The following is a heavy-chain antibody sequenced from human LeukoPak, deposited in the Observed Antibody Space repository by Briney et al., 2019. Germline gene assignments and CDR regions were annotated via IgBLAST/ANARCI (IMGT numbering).Heavy chain of an antibody. J-gene: IGHJ3*02. D-gene: IGHD1-14*01. CDR2: INHSGST. CDR1: GGSFSGYY. V-gene: IGHV4-34*01. CDR3: ARAKEPYWAFDI. Sequence: PSETLSLTCAVYGGSFSGYYWSWIRQPPGKGLEWIGEINHSGSTNYNPSLKSRVTISVDKSKNQFSLKLSSVTAADTAVYYCARAKEPYWAFDIWGQGTMVTVSS.